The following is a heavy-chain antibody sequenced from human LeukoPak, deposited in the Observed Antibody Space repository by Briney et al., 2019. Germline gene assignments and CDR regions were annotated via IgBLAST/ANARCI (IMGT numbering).Heavy chain of an antibody. CDR1: GFTFSSYS. D-gene: IGHD4-23*01. V-gene: IGHV3-21*01. CDR2: ISSSSSYI. J-gene: IGHJ4*02. CDR3: AKDMATTVVTLVDY. Sequence: PGGSLRLSCAASGFTFSSYSMNWVRQAPGKGLEWVSSISSSSSYIYYADSVKGRFTISRDNAKNSLYLQMNSLRAEDTAVYYCAKDMATTVVTLVDYWGQGTLVTVSS.